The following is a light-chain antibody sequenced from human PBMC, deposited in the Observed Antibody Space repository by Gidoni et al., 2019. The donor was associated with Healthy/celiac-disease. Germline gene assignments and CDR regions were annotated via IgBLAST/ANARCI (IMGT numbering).Light chain of an antibody. Sequence: DIQMTQSPSSLSASLGDRVTITCRASQSISSYLNWYQQKPGKAPKLLIYAASSLQSGVPSRCSGSGSGTDFTLTISSLQPEDFATYYCQQSYSTPPSTFGPGTKVEIK. CDR2: AAS. V-gene: IGKV1-39*01. CDR3: QQSYSTPPST. CDR1: QSISSY. J-gene: IGKJ3*01.